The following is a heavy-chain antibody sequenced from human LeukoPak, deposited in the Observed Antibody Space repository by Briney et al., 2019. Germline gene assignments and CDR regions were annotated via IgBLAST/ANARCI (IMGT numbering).Heavy chain of an antibody. D-gene: IGHD1-14*01. CDR1: GFSFSSYT. J-gene: IGHJ6*03. Sequence: GSLRLSCSASGFSFSSYTMTWVRQAPGKGPEWVSIISGGGDTTFYTDSVKGRFTISRDNSKNTLYLQMNSLRAEDTAVYYCAKGRTTYYYYYMDVWGKGTTVTISS. CDR3: AKGRTTYYYYYMDV. CDR2: ISGGGDTT. V-gene: IGHV3-23*01.